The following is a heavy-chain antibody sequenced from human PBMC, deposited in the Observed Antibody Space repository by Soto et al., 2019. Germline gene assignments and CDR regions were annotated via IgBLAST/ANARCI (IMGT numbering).Heavy chain of an antibody. J-gene: IGHJ5*02. CDR2: IYYSGST. D-gene: IGHD2-15*01. CDR3: ARILRGDCSGGSCYNWFDT. V-gene: IGHV4-31*03. CDR1: GGSISSGGYY. Sequence: SETLCLTCTVSGGSISSGGYYWSWIRQHPRKGLEWIGYIYYSGSTYYNPSLKSRVTISVDTSKNQFSLKLSSVTAADTAVYYCARILRGDCSGGSCYNWFDTWGKGTLVTVSS.